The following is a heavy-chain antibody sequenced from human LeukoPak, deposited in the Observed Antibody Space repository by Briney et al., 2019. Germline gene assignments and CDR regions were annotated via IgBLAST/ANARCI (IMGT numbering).Heavy chain of an antibody. V-gene: IGHV3-7*01. Sequence: PGWSLRIYCAAPGFTFSIYGLSRVCRVPGKVLPLVSNIKKDGSERYYVDSVKGRFTISRDNAKNSLFLQMNSLRAEDTAVYYCASNYYESSGLHRWGQGTLVTVSS. CDR2: IKKDGSER. J-gene: IGHJ4*02. CDR1: GFTFSIYG. CDR3: ASNYYESSGLHR. D-gene: IGHD3-22*01.